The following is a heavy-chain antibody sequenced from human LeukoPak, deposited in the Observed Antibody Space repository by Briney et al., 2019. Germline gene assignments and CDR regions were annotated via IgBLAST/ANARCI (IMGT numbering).Heavy chain of an antibody. D-gene: IGHD3-9*01. CDR1: GYTFTGYY. CDR3: ARVRYYDILTGYPYYMDV. J-gene: IGHJ6*03. V-gene: IGHV1-2*02. Sequence: ASVKVSCKASGYTFTGYYMHWVRQAPRQGLEWRGWINRNSGGTNYAQKFQGRVTMTTDTSISNAYMELSRLRSDDMAVYYCARVRYYDILTGYPYYMDVWGKGTTVTISS. CDR2: INRNSGGT.